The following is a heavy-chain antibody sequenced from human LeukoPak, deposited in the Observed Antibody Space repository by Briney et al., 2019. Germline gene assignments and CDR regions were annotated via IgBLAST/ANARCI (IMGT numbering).Heavy chain of an antibody. D-gene: IGHD6-19*01. CDR1: GFTFSSYA. CDR2: ISGSGGST. V-gene: IGHV3-23*01. J-gene: IGHJ4*02. Sequence: QTGGSLRLSCAASGFTFSSYAVSWVRQAPGKGLEWVSTISGSGGSTYYADSVKGRFTISRDNSKNTLYLQMNSLRAEDTAVYYCARDAYSSGWSYFDYWGQGTLVTVSS. CDR3: ARDAYSSGWSYFDY.